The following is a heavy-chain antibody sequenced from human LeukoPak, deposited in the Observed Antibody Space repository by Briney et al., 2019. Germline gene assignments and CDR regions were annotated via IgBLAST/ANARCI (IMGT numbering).Heavy chain of an antibody. Sequence: GGSLRLSCAASGFTFSSYWMHWVRQAPGKGLVWVSRINSDGSSTSYADSVKGRFTISRDNAKNTLYLQMNSLRAEDTAVYYCAKGSGGNHQEGGCPSYWGQGTLVTVSS. D-gene: IGHD3-16*01. CDR2: INSDGSST. CDR1: GFTFSSYW. CDR3: AKGSGGNHQEGGCPSY. V-gene: IGHV3-74*01. J-gene: IGHJ4*02.